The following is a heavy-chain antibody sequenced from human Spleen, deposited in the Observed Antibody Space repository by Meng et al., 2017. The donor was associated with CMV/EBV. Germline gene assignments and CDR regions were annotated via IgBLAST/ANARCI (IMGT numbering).Heavy chain of an antibody. CDR2: TFYRSNWYN. CDR3: ARTKTLRGYSYGVFDH. D-gene: IGHD5-18*01. V-gene: IGHV6-1*01. CDR1: GSSNSAV. Sequence: GSSNSAVWNWIRQSPSRGLEWLGRTFYRSNWYNDFAVSVKSRITISADTSKNQFSLQLNSVTPEDTAVYYCARTKTLRGYSYGVFDHWGQGTLVTVSS. J-gene: IGHJ4*02.